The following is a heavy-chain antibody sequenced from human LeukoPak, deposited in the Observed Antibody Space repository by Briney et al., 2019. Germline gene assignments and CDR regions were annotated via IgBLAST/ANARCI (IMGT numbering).Heavy chain of an antibody. CDR2: IYYSGST. CDR1: GGSISSGGYY. Sequence: SETLSLTCTVSGGSISSGGYYWSWIRQHPGKGLEWIGYIYYSGSTYYNPSLKSRVTISVDTSKNQFSLKLSSVTAADTAVYYCARGDYDILTGPGVWFDPWGQGTLVTVSS. D-gene: IGHD3-9*01. CDR3: ARGDYDILTGPGVWFDP. J-gene: IGHJ5*02. V-gene: IGHV4-31*03.